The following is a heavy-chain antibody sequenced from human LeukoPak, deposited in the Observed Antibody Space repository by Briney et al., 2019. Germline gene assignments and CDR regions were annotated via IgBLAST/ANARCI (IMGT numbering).Heavy chain of an antibody. CDR3: ARAPWLATIGYYYYYMDV. CDR2: IIPIFGTT. J-gene: IGHJ6*03. Sequence: SVKVSCKASGGTFSSYAINWVRQAPGQGLEWMGGIIPIFGTTRDAQQFQGRVTITADQSTTTAYMELSSLRSEDTAVYYCARAPWLATIGYYYYYMDVWGKGTTVTVSS. CDR1: GGTFSSYA. D-gene: IGHD5-24*01. V-gene: IGHV1-69*13.